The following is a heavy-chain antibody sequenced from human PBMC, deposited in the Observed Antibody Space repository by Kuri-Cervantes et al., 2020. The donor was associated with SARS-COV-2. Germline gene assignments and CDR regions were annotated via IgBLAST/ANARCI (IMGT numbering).Heavy chain of an antibody. D-gene: IGHD1-1*01. CDR1: GFTFSDYY. J-gene: IGHJ4*02. V-gene: IGHV3-69-1*01. Sequence: GGLLRLFCAASGFTFSDYYMNWVRQAPGKGLEWVSSISRSSTIYYADSVKGRFTISKDNAKNSLYLQMNSLRAEDTAVYYCVRDGDHWNFDYWGQGTLVTVSS. CDR3: VRDGDHWNFDY. CDR2: ISRSSTI.